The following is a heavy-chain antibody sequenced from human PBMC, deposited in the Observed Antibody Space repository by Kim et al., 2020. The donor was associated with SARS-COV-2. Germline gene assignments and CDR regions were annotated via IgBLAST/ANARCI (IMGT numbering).Heavy chain of an antibody. J-gene: IGHJ6*02. CDR2: INPKSGGT. CDR1: TFTGNY. Sequence: TFTGNYIHWVRQAPGQGLEWMGRINPKSGGTNYAQNFQGSVTMTSDTSIGTAYLEVTRLRSDDTAVYFCARERLVREISDSHGLDVWGQGTTVTV. CDR3: ARERLVREISDSHGLDV. V-gene: IGHV1-2*06. D-gene: IGHD3-10*01.